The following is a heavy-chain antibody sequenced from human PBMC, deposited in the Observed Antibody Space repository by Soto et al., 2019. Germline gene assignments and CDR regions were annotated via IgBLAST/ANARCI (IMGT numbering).Heavy chain of an antibody. J-gene: IGHJ5*02. D-gene: IGHD6-19*01. CDR1: CYTFTSYG. CDR3: ARRSSGWRYNWFDP. V-gene: IGHV1-18*01. Sequence: SGEVSFKASCYTFTSYGISWVRQAPGQGLEWMGWISAYNGNTNYAQKLQGRVTMTTDTSTSTAYMELRSLRSDDTAVYYCARRSSGWRYNWFDPWGQGTLVTVSS. CDR2: ISAYNGNT.